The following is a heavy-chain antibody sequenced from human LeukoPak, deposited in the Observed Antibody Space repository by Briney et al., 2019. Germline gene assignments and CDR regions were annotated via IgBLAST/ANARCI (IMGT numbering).Heavy chain of an antibody. J-gene: IGHJ4*02. Sequence: GGSLRLSCAASGFTFSSYGMHWVRQAPGKGLEWAAFISYDGSKKYYADSVKGRFTISRDNSKNTLYLQMNSLRGEDTAVYQCANGRGFDYWGQGALVTVSS. CDR3: ANGRGFDY. CDR1: GFTFSSYG. CDR2: ISYDGSKK. V-gene: IGHV3-30*18.